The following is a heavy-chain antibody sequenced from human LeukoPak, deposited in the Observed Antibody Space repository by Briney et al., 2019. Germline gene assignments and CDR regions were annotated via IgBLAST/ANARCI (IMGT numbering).Heavy chain of an antibody. CDR2: ISSSGSTI. J-gene: IGHJ4*02. CDR1: GFTFSSYE. Sequence: GGSLRLSCAASGFTFSSYEMNWVRQAPGKGLEWVSYISSSGSTIYYADSVKGRFTISRDNAKNSLYLQMNSLRAEDTAVYYCAKPTHPTYYYDSSLSYWGQGTLVTVSS. D-gene: IGHD3-22*01. CDR3: AKPTHPTYYYDSSLSY. V-gene: IGHV3-48*03.